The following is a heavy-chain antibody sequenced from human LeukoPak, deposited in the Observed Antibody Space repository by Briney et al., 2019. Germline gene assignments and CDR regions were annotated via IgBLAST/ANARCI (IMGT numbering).Heavy chain of an antibody. CDR3: AVGGDYLDY. J-gene: IGHJ4*02. CDR2: INHSGST. CDR1: GGSFSAYY. V-gene: IGHV4-34*01. Sequence: SETLSLTCAVYGGSFSAYYWSWLRQPPGKGLEWIEEINHSGSTNYNPSLKSRVTISVDTSKNQFSLKLSSVTAADTAVYYCAVGGDYLDYWGQGTLVTVSS.